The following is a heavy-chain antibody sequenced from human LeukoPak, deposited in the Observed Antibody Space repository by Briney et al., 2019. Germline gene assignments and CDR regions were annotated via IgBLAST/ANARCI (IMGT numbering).Heavy chain of an antibody. V-gene: IGHV1-69*01. Sequence: GASVKVSCKASGGTFSSYAISWVRQAPGQGLEWMGGIIPIFGTANYAQKFQGRVTITADESTGTAYMELSSLRSEDTAVYYCARVYYYDSSGYYFDYWGQGTLDTVSS. CDR3: ARVYYYDSSGYYFDY. CDR1: GGTFSSYA. J-gene: IGHJ4*02. CDR2: IIPIFGTA. D-gene: IGHD3-22*01.